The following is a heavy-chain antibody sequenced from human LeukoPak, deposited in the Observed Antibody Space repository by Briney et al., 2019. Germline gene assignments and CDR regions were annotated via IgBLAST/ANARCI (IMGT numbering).Heavy chain of an antibody. Sequence: GGSLRLSCAVSGFSGSGYWMTWVRQAPGKGLEWVANIKQDGSEKNYVDSVKGRFTISRDNAENSLFLQMNSLRVEDTAVYYCAREWQGGIAAAGTRIEGDYWGQGPLVAVSS. J-gene: IGHJ4*02. V-gene: IGHV3-7*01. D-gene: IGHD6-13*01. CDR1: GFSGSGYW. CDR3: AREWQGGIAAAGTRIEGDY. CDR2: IKQDGSEK.